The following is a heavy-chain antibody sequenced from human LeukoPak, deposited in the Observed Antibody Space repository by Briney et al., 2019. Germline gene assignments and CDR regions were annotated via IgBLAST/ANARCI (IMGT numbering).Heavy chain of an antibody. Sequence: SETLSLTCAVYGGSFSGYYWTWIRQPPGKGLEWIGYIYYSGSANYNPSLKSRVTISVDTSKNQFSLKLSSVTAADTAVYYCASTRGVYYDSSGYYTNWGQGTLVTVSS. J-gene: IGHJ4*02. D-gene: IGHD3-22*01. CDR1: GGSFSGYY. V-gene: IGHV4-59*08. CDR2: IYYSGSA. CDR3: ASTRGVYYDSSGYYTN.